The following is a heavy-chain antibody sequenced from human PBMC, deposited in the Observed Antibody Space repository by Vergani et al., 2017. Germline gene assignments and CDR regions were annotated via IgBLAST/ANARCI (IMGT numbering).Heavy chain of an antibody. CDR1: GFTFSSYA. Sequence: QVQLVESGGGVVQPGRSLRLSCAASGFTFSSYAMHWVRQAPGKGLEWVAVISYDGSNKYYADSVKGRVTISRDNSKNTLYLQMNSLRAEDTAVYYCARSGSSSWLHFDYWGQGTLVTVSS. V-gene: IGHV3-30-3*01. CDR3: ARSGSSSWLHFDY. J-gene: IGHJ4*02. CDR2: ISYDGSNK. D-gene: IGHD6-13*01.